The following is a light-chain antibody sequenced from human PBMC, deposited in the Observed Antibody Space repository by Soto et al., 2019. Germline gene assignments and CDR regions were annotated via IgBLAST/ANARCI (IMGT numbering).Light chain of an antibody. CDR2: DAS. J-gene: IGKJ4*01. Sequence: EIVLTQSPVTLSLSPGERATLSCRASQSVSTYLAWYQQKPGRAPRLLSYDASSRATGIPARFSGSGSGTDFTLTISSLEPEDFALYYCQQRSNWPSTFGGGTKVEIQ. CDR1: QSVSTY. CDR3: QQRSNWPST. V-gene: IGKV3-11*01.